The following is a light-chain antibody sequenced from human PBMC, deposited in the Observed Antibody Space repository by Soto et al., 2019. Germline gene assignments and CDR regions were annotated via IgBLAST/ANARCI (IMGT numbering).Light chain of an antibody. V-gene: IGKV3-20*01. Sequence: EIVLTQSPGTLSLSPGESATLSCRASQSVTASNLAWYQQKPGQAPRLLIYRASNRATGIPDRFSGSGSGTEFTLPLNRLEPGDFAVYYCQQYGSSGGHGFGQGTKVEIK. J-gene: IGKJ2*03. CDR2: RAS. CDR1: QSVTASN. CDR3: QQYGSSGGHG.